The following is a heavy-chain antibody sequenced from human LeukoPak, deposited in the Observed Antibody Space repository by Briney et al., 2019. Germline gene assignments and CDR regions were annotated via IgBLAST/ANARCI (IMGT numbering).Heavy chain of an antibody. J-gene: IGHJ4*02. CDR3: ARGGGSGSYYRGIFDY. D-gene: IGHD3-10*01. CDR2: INSDGSRT. CDR1: GFTFSGYW. V-gene: IGHV3-74*01. Sequence: GGSLRLSCAASGFTFSGYWMHWVRHAPGKGLVWVSRINSDGSRTTYADFVKGRFTISRDNAKNTLYLQMNSLGAEDTAVYYCARGGGSGSYYRGIFDYWGQGTLVTVSS.